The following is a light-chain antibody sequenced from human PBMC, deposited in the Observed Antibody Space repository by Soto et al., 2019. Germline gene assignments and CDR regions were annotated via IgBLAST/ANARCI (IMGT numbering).Light chain of an antibody. J-gene: IGKJ1*01. Sequence: EFVLTQSPATLSLSPGERATLSCRASQSVNTYLAWYQQKPGQAPRLLIYDASNRATGIPARFSGSGSGTDFTLTISSLEPEDSAVYYCQQRDTWPMTLGQGTKVEIK. CDR2: DAS. CDR1: QSVNTY. V-gene: IGKV3-11*01. CDR3: QQRDTWPMT.